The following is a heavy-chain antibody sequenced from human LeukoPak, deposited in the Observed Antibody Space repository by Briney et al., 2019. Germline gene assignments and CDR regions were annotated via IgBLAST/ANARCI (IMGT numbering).Heavy chain of an antibody. J-gene: IGHJ6*02. Sequence: ASVKVSCKASGYTFTGYYMHWVRQAPGQGLEWMGWINPNSGGTNYAQKFQGRVTMTRDTSISTAYMELSRLGSDNTAVYYCARYSYDFWRGYPPEYGMDVWGQGTTVTVSS. V-gene: IGHV1-2*02. CDR2: INPNSGGT. D-gene: IGHD3-3*01. CDR3: ARYSYDFWRGYPPEYGMDV. CDR1: GYTFTGYY.